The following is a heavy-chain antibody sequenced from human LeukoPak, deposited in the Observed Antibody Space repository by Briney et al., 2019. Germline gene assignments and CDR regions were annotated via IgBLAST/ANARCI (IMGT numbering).Heavy chain of an antibody. CDR2: IKQDGSEK. CDR1: GFTFSNYA. J-gene: IGHJ4*02. CDR3: ASSFYSSSWYGGVFDY. V-gene: IGHV3-7*01. Sequence: GGSLRLSCAASGFTFSNYAMSWVRKAPGKGLEWVANIKQDGSEKYYVDSVKGRFTISRDNAKNSLYLQMNSLRAEDTAVYYCASSFYSSSWYGGVFDYWGQGTLVTVSS. D-gene: IGHD6-13*01.